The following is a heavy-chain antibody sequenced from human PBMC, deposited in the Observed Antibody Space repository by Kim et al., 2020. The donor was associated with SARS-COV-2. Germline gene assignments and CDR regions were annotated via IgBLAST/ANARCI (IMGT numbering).Heavy chain of an antibody. D-gene: IGHD3-3*01. CDR1: GFTFSSYA. J-gene: IGHJ4*02. CDR3: AKGGAKTYYDFWSGTDYYDSSCFIDY. CDR2: ISGSGGST. Sequence: GGSLRLSCAASGFTFSSYAMSWVRQAPGKGLEWVSAISGSGGSTYYADSVKGRFTISRDNSKNTLYLQMNSLRAEDTAVYYCAKGGAKTYYDFWSGTDYYDSSCFIDYWGQGTLVTVSS. V-gene: IGHV3-23*01.